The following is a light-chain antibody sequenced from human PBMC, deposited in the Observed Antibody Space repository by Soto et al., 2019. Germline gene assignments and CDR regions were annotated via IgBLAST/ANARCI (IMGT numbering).Light chain of an antibody. CDR1: QSVSTN. CDR3: LQDNDCPLST. Sequence: EIVLTQSPANLSVSPGESATLSFRASQSVSTNLAWYQQKLGQATRVLICGSSSRATGVPARSSGSGSGTEFTLNISSLQSEDSGIYYCLQDNDCPLSTFGQGT. J-gene: IGKJ5*01. CDR2: GSS. V-gene: IGKV3-15*01.